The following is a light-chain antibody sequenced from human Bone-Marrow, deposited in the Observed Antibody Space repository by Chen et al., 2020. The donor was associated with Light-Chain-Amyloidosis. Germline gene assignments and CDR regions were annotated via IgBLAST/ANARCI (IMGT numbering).Light chain of an antibody. J-gene: IGLJ2*01. CDR3: QSADSSGTYEVI. CDR2: RDT. V-gene: IGLV3-25*03. CDR1: DLPTKY. Sequence: SYELTQPPPVSVSPGQTARLTCSGDDLPTKYAYWYQQKPGQAPVLVIHRDTERPSGISERFSGSSSGTTATLTISGVQAEDEADYHCQSADSSGTYEVIFGGGTKLTV.